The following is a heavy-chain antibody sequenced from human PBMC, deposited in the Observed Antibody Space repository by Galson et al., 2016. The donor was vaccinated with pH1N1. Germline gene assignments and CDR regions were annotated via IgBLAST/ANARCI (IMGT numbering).Heavy chain of an antibody. CDR2: ITKRPEDYST. J-gene: IGHJ4*02. CDR3: TRENHHKFDY. V-gene: IGHV3-72*01. CDR1: GFTLGDFY. Sequence: SLRLSCAASGFTLGDFYMDWVRQAPGKGLEWVGRITKRPEDYSTQDAASVEGRFTISRDDSKNLLCLQMNSLKTEDTAVYYCTRENHHKFDYWGQGTLVTVSS.